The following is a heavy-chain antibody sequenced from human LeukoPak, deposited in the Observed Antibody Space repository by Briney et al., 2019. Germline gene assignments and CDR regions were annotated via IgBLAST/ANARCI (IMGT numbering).Heavy chain of an antibody. J-gene: IGHJ4*02. CDR3: ARDEASSFDY. V-gene: IGHV3-30-3*01. CDR2: ISYDGSNK. Sequence: GGSLRLSCAASRFTFSSHAIHWVRQAPGKGLEWVAVISYDGSNKYFADSVKGRFTISRDNSKNTLYLQMNSLRAEDTAVYYCARDEASSFDYWGQGTLVTVSS. CDR1: RFTFSSHA.